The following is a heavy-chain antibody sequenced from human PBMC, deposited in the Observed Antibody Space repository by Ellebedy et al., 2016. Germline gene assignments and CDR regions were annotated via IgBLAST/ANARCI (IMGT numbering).Heavy chain of an antibody. CDR2: INHSGST. J-gene: IGHJ4*02. CDR1: GGSFSGYY. CDR3: VTLGMITFGGVIPADY. D-gene: IGHD3-16*01. V-gene: IGHV4-34*01. Sequence: SETLSLTCAVYGGSFSGYYWSWIRQSPGKGLEWIGEINHSGSTSYNPSLKSRVTISVDTSKNQFSLKLSSVTAADTAVYYCVTLGMITFGGVIPADYWGQGTLVTVSS.